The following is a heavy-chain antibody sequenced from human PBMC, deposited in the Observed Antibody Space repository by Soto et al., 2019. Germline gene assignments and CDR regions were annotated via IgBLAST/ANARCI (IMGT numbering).Heavy chain of an antibody. CDR1: GFTFSSYG. D-gene: IGHD3-10*01. V-gene: IGHV3-33*01. J-gene: IGHJ6*02. Sequence: PGGSLRLSCAASGFTFSSYGMHWVRQAPGKGLEWVAVIWYDGSNKYYADSVKGRFTISRDNSKNTLYLQMNSLRAEDTAVYYCAREVIMVRGVIRTGYYGMDVLGQGTTVTLSS. CDR3: AREVIMVRGVIRTGYYGMDV. CDR2: IWYDGSNK.